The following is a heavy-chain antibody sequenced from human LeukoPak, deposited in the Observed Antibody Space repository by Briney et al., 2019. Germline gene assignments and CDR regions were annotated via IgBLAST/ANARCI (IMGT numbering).Heavy chain of an antibody. J-gene: IGHJ4*02. Sequence: TGGSLRLSCAASGFTFSSYGMHWVRQAPGKGLEWVAVILYDGSNKYYADSVKGRFTISRDNSKNTLYLQMNSLRAEDTAVYYCAKDLEYQLPPDYWGQGTLVTVSS. CDR2: ILYDGSNK. D-gene: IGHD2-2*01. CDR3: AKDLEYQLPPDY. V-gene: IGHV3-30*18. CDR1: GFTFSSYG.